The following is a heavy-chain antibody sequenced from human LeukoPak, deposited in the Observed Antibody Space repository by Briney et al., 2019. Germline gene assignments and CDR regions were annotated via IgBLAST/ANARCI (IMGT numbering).Heavy chain of an antibody. V-gene: IGHV3-23*01. CDR1: GFTLNRFA. Sequence: PGGSLRLSCAASGFTLNRFAMNWVRQAPGKGPEWVSGISATYATTNYADSVKGRFTISRDTSKNTLYLQMKSLRVEDTALYYCARDQRGTSWSFPGGYYFDYWAQGILVTVSS. CDR2: ISATYATT. CDR3: ARDQRGTSWSFPGGYYFDY. J-gene: IGHJ4*02. D-gene: IGHD2-21*01.